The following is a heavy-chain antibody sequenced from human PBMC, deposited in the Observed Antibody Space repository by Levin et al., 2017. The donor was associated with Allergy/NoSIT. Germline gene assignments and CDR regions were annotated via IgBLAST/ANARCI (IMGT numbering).Heavy chain of an antibody. D-gene: IGHD3-16*01. Sequence: SETRSLTCTVSGGSISSGGYYWSWIRQHPGKGLEWIGYIYYSGSTYYNPSLKSRVTISVDTSKNQFSLKLSSVTAADTAVYYCARSPLRLGEFEIDYWGQGTLVTVSS. J-gene: IGHJ4*02. CDR2: IYYSGST. V-gene: IGHV4-31*03. CDR1: GGSISSGGYY. CDR3: ARSPLRLGEFEIDY.